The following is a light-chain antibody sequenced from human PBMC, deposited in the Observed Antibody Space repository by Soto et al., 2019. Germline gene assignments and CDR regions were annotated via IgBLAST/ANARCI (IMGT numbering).Light chain of an antibody. V-gene: IGLV1-40*01. CDR3: SSYRGSSTLT. CDR2: VNN. CDR1: SSNVGAASD. J-gene: IGLJ2*01. Sequence: QSVLTQPPSVSGAPGQRVTISCSGSSSNVGAASDVYWYQQLPGTAPRLLISVNNKRPSGVPDRFSGSKSGTSASLAITGLRPEDEADYYCSSYRGSSTLTFGGGTKLTVL.